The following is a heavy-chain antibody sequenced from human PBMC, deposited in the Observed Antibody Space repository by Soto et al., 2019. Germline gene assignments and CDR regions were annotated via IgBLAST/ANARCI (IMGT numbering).Heavy chain of an antibody. V-gene: IGHV3-23*01. CDR3: VKQMTTWTDSFFDF. Sequence: GPLRLSCVASEFSFSRYAMTWVRQAAGKGLQWVAGLGPDGRNTFYGESVRGRFTISRDNSRNTLYLQMSSLRAEDTAVYFCVKQMTTWTDSFFDFWGQGIQVTVSS. CDR1: EFSFSRYA. CDR2: LGPDGRNT. J-gene: IGHJ4*02. D-gene: IGHD4-17*01.